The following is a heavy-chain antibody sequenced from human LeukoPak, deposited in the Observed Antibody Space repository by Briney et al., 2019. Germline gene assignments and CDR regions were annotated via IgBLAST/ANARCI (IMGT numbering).Heavy chain of an antibody. CDR1: GFTFSSSW. J-gene: IGHJ4*02. CDR2: INSDGTTT. D-gene: IGHD2-8*02. Sequence: SGGSLRLSCAASGFTFSSSWMHWVRQVPGKGLVWVSNINSDGTTTHYAGSVKGRFTISRGNAKNTLYLQMNSLRAEDTAVYYCAKDLDYWFAYYFDYWGQGTLVTVSS. CDR3: AKDLDYWFAYYFDY. V-gene: IGHV3-74*01.